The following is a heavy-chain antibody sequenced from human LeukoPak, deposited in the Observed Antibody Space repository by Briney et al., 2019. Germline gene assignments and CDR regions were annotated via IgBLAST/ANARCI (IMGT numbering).Heavy chain of an antibody. V-gene: IGHV3-30*02. Sequence: PGGSLRLSCAASGFIVSANSVTWVRQAPGEGLEGVAFIRYDGTDKYYADSVKGRFTISRDNSKNTLYLQMNSLRAEDTAVYYCAKDRGVRGGPAYYYMDVWGKGTTVTVSS. CDR1: GFIVSANS. CDR3: AKDRGVRGGPAYYYMDV. D-gene: IGHD3-10*01. J-gene: IGHJ6*03. CDR2: IRYDGTDK.